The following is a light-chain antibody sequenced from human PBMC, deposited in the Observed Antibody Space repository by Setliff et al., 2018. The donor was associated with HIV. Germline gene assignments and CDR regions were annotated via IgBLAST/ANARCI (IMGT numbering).Light chain of an antibody. CDR3: QHYNSWPLT. Sequence: EIVMTQSPATLSVSPGERATLSCRASHGVSSNLAWYQQKPGQAPRLLIYGAFTRATGVPARFSGSGSGTEFTLTISSLQSEDFAVYYCQHYNSWPLTFGGGTKVDIK. J-gene: IGKJ4*01. CDR1: HGVSSN. CDR2: GAF. V-gene: IGKV3-15*01.